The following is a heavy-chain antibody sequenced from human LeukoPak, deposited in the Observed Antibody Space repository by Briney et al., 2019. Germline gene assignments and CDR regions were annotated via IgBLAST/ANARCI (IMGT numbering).Heavy chain of an antibody. Sequence: GGSLRLSCAASGFTFSSSYISWVRQAPGKGLEWVSVIYAGDSTYYSDSVKGRFIISRDNSKNTVYLQMDSLRAEDAAVYYCARSYTHYDFWSGYTYQNYFDPWGQGTLVTVSS. D-gene: IGHD3-3*01. CDR1: GFTFSSSY. J-gene: IGHJ5*02. CDR2: IYAGDST. V-gene: IGHV3-53*01. CDR3: ARSYTHYDFWSGYTYQNYFDP.